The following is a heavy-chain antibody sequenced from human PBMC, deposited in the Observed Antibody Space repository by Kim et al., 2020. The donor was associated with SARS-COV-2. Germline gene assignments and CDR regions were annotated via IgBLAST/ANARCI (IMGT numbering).Heavy chain of an antibody. CDR1: GFTFSSYG. CDR2: ISYDGSNK. CDR3: AKGPARLNPVYYYGMDV. V-gene: IGHV3-30*18. J-gene: IGHJ6*02. D-gene: IGHD2-21*02. Sequence: GGSLRLSCAASGFTFSSYGMHWVRQAPGKGLEWVAVISYDGSNKYYADSVKGRFTISRDNSKNTLYLQMNSLRAEDTAVYYCAKGPARLNPVYYYGMDVWGQGTTVTVSS.